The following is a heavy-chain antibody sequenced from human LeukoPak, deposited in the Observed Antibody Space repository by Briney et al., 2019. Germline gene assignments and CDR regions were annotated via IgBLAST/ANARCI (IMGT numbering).Heavy chain of an antibody. D-gene: IGHD3-22*01. CDR3: AKGQGTNYFDSTGYYKPDY. V-gene: IGHV3-23*01. CDR1: GFTFSSYA. Sequence: GGSLRLSCAASGFTFSSYAMNWVRQAPGKGLEWVSGISGSGGSTNYADSVKGRFTISRDNSKNTLCLQMNSLRAEDTAVFYCAKGQGTNYFDSTGYYKPDYWGQGTLVTVSS. J-gene: IGHJ4*02. CDR2: ISGSGGST.